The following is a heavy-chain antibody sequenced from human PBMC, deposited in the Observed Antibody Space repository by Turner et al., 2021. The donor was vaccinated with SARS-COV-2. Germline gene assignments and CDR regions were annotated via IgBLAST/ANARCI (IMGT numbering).Heavy chain of an antibody. CDR3: ARSSPDTFGGIYYAMDV. J-gene: IGHJ6*02. V-gene: IGHV2-70*15. CDR2: IDWDDDK. D-gene: IGHD3-16*01. Sequence: QVTLRESGPALVKPTQTLTLTCTVSGFSLTTTNMRVNWIRQPPGKALEWLARIDWDDDKYYSTFLKTRLTISKNTSKNQVVLTKTNMDPADTAAYYCARSSPDTFGGIYYAMDVWGQGTTVAVSS. CDR1: GFSLTTTNMR.